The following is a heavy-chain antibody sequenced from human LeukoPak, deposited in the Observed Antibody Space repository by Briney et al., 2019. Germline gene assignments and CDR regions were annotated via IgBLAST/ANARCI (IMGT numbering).Heavy chain of an antibody. CDR1: GGSISSYY. Sequence: KPSETLSLTCTVSGGSISSYYWSWIRQPPGKGLEWIGYIYYSGSTNYNPSLKSRVTISVDTSKNQFSLKLSSVTAADTAVYYCARGARGYSYGHFDYWDQGTLVTVSS. D-gene: IGHD5-18*01. CDR3: ARGARGYSYGHFDY. CDR2: IYYSGST. V-gene: IGHV4-59*01. J-gene: IGHJ4*02.